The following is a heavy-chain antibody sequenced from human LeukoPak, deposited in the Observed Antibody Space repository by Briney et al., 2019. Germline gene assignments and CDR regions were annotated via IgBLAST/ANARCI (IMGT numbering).Heavy chain of an antibody. CDR2: MYHNGST. Sequence: SETLSLTCTVSGGSISSISYYWGWIRQPPGKGLEWIGSMYHNGSTYYNPSLKSRVTISVDTSKNQFSLKLTSVTAADTAVYYCARTRYYYDSSGYYSGPDAFDIWGQGTMVTVSS. D-gene: IGHD3-22*01. CDR1: GGSISSISYY. CDR3: ARTRYYYDSSGYYSGPDAFDI. V-gene: IGHV4-39*07. J-gene: IGHJ3*02.